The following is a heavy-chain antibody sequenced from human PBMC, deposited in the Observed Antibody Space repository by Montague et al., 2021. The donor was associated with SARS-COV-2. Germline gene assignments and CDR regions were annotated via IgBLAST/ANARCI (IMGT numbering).Heavy chain of an antibody. CDR3: ARDDFRIAAAVFDY. CDR2: ISSSSSYI. V-gene: IGHV3-21*01. Sequence: YLRLSCAASGFIFSSYSMNWVRQAPGKGLEWVSSISSSSSYIYYADSVKGRFTISRDNAKNSLYLQMNSLRAEDTAVYYCARDDFRIAAAVFDYWGQGTLVTVSS. J-gene: IGHJ4*02. CDR1: GFIFSSYS. D-gene: IGHD6-13*01.